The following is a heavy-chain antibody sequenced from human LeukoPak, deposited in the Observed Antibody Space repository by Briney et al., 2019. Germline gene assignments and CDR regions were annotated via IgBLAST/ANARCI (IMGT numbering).Heavy chain of an antibody. J-gene: IGHJ5*02. V-gene: IGHV5-51*01. CDR3: ARQYSSGSFDP. CDR1: GYSFTRYW. CDR2: IQPGDSDT. D-gene: IGHD3-22*01. Sequence: GESLQISCKTSGYSFTRYWIGWVRQLPGKGLEWMGIIQPGDSDTRYSPSFQGQVTISVDKSITTAYLQWSSLKASDTAMYYCARQYSSGSFDPWGQGTLVTVSS.